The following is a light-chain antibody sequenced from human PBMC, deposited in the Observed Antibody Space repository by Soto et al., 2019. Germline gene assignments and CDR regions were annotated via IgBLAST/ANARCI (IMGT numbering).Light chain of an antibody. CDR2: GAS. V-gene: IGKV3-20*01. J-gene: IGKJ1*01. Sequence: EMVLTQSPGTLSLSPGERATLSCRASQSVSSSYLAWYQQKPGQAPRLLIYGASSRATGIPDRFSGSESGTDFTLIISRLEPEEFAVYYCQQYGSSPKTFGQGTKVEIK. CDR1: QSVSSSY. CDR3: QQYGSSPKT.